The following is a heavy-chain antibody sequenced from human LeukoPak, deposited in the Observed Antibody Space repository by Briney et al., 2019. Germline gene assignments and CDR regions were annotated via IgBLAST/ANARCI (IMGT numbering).Heavy chain of an antibody. V-gene: IGHV3-21*01. D-gene: IGHD3-22*01. Sequence: SGGSLRLSCAASGFTFSSYSMNWVRQAPGKGLEWVSSISSSSSYIYYADSVKDRFTISRDDAKNSLYLQMNSLRAEDTAVYYCARAEYYYDSSGYYYVAIDYWGQGTLVTVSS. J-gene: IGHJ4*02. CDR3: ARAEYYYDSSGYYYVAIDY. CDR1: GFTFSSYS. CDR2: ISSSSSYI.